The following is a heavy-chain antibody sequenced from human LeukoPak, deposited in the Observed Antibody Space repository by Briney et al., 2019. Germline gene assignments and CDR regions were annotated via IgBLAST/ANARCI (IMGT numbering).Heavy chain of an antibody. Sequence: SETLSLTCTVSGGSISSALYHWGWIRQPPGKHLEWLGSVYYTGSTHNNPSLKSRVTISVDTSKNQFSLNLSSVTAADTAVYYCARQEIGLRSFDPWGQGTLVTVSS. CDR3: ARQEIGLRSFDP. J-gene: IGHJ5*02. D-gene: IGHD3/OR15-3a*01. CDR1: GGSISSALYH. CDR2: VYYTGST. V-gene: IGHV4-39*01.